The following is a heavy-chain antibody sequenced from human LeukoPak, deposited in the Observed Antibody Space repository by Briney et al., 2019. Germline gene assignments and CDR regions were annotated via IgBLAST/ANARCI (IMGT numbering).Heavy chain of an antibody. CDR1: GFTFSSYS. CDR2: ISSSSSTI. Sequence: GGSLRLSCAASGFTFSSYSMNWVRQAPGKGLEWVSYISSSSSTIYYADSVKGRFTISRDNAKSSLYLQINRLRGEDTAVYYCARGGAPGFYFENWGQGTLVTVSS. V-gene: IGHV3-48*01. D-gene: IGHD3-10*01. J-gene: IGHJ4*02. CDR3: ARGGAPGFYFEN.